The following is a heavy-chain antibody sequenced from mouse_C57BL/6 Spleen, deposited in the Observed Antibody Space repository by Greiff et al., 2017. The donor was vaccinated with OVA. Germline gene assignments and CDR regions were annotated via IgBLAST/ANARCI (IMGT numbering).Heavy chain of an antibody. Sequence: VQLQQPGAELVKPGASVKLSCKASGYTFTSYWMHWVKQRPGRGLEWIGRIDPNSGGPKYHEKFKSKATLTVDKPSSTAYMQLSSLTSEDSAVYYCARGMPVITTVVAIHYYAMDYWGQGTSVTVSS. D-gene: IGHD1-1*01. CDR3: ARGMPVITTVVAIHYYAMDY. V-gene: IGHV1-72*01. CDR1: GYTFTSYW. J-gene: IGHJ4*01. CDR2: IDPNSGGP.